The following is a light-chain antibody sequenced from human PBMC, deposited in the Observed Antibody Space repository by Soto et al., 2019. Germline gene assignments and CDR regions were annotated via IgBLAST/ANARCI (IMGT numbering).Light chain of an antibody. CDR3: AAWGGGLSGWV. CDR1: SSDIGSNT. CDR2: DNN. J-gene: IGLJ3*02. V-gene: IGLV1-44*01. Sequence: QSVLTQPPSASATPGQRVTISCSGSSSDIGSNTVNWYQQLPGTAPKLLIYDNNQRPSGVPDRFSGSKSGTSASLAISGLHSEDEAYYYCAAWGGGLSGWVFGGGTKLTVL.